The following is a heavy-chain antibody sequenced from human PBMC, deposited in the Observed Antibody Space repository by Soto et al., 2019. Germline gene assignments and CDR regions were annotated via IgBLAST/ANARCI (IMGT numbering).Heavy chain of an antibody. CDR3: ARDVLPAY. Sequence: QVQLQESGPGLVKPSETLSLTCTVSGGSISSYYWSWIRQPPGKGLEWIGYIYYSGSTNYNPSLTSRVTISVDTAKNQFSLKLSSVTAADTAVYYCARDVLPAYWGQGTLVTVSS. CDR2: IYYSGST. J-gene: IGHJ4*02. CDR1: GGSISSYY. V-gene: IGHV4-59*01.